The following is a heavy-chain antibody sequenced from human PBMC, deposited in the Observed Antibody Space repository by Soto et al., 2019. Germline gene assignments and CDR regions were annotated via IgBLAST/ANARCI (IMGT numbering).Heavy chain of an antibody. Sequence: PGGSLRLSCAASGFTFGTYGMHWVRQAPGKGLEWVAVISYDGSNKYYADSVKGRFTISRDNSKNTLFLQMNSLRAEDTAVYYCVKDMSYYGSGGQAFDYWGQGTLVTVSS. CDR1: GFTFGTYG. CDR3: VKDMSYYGSGGQAFDY. V-gene: IGHV3-30*18. CDR2: ISYDGSNK. J-gene: IGHJ4*02. D-gene: IGHD3-10*01.